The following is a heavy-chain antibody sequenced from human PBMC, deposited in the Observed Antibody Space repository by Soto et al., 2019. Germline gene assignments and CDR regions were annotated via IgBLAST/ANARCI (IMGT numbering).Heavy chain of an antibody. CDR1: GFTFSDYY. Sequence: PGGSLRLSCAASGFTFSDYYMSWIRQAPGKGLEWVSYISSSSSYTNYADSVKGRFTISRDNAKNSLYLRMNSLRAEDTAVYYCARDRFASDYWGQGTLVTVSS. CDR2: ISSSSSYT. J-gene: IGHJ4*02. D-gene: IGHD3-16*01. CDR3: ARDRFASDY. V-gene: IGHV3-11*05.